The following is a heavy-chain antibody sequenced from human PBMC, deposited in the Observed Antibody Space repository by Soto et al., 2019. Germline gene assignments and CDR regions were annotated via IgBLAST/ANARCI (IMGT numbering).Heavy chain of an antibody. Sequence: SETLSLTCTVSGGSVSSNTYYWSWMRQPPAKGLEWIGYISYSGSTNYNPSLKSRVTISVDTSKNQISLKLTSVTAADTAVYYCVRDSCSGGSCYSDYWGQGTLVTVSS. CDR2: ISYSGST. V-gene: IGHV4-61*01. CDR3: VRDSCSGGSCYSDY. CDR1: GGSVSSNTYY. D-gene: IGHD2-15*01. J-gene: IGHJ4*02.